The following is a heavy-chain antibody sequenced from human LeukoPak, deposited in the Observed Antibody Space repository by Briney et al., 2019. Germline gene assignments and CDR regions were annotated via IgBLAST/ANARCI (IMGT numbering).Heavy chain of an antibody. CDR1: GGSISSYY. CDR3: ATMVQGVHTYFGS. V-gene: IGHV4-59*01. D-gene: IGHD3-10*01. CDR2: IYYRGST. Sequence: PSETLSLTCTVSGGSISSYYWSWIRQPPGKGLEWIGYIYYRGSTNYNPSLKSRVTISLDTSKNQFSLKLSSVTAADTAVYYCATMVQGVHTYFGSWGQGTLVTVSS. J-gene: IGHJ4*02.